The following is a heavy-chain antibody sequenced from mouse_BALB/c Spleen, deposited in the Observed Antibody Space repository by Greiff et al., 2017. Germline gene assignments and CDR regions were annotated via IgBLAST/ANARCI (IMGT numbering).Heavy chain of an antibody. D-gene: IGHD2-2*01. CDR3: AKKGYGYDRDWFAY. V-gene: IGHV2-5-1*01. CDR2: IWRGGST. Sequence: QVQLQQSGPSLVQPSQSLSITCTVSGFSLTSYGVHWVRQSPGKGLEWLGVIWRGGSTDYNAAFMSRLSITKDNSKSQVFFKMNSLQADDTAIYYCAKKGYGYDRDWFAYWGQGTLVTVSA. J-gene: IGHJ3*01. CDR1: GFSLTSYG.